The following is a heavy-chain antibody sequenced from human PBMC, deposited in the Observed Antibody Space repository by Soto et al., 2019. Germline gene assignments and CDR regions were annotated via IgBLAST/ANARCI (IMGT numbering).Heavy chain of an antibody. CDR1: GGSISNYY. Sequence: ETLSLTCTVSGGSISNYYWSWIRQPPGRGLEWIGHIFYSGSTNYNPALKSRVTISVDTSKSQFSLNLSSLTAADTAVYYCARGRGNFDFWGQGTLVTVSS. CDR3: ARGRGNFDF. V-gene: IGHV4-59*01. J-gene: IGHJ4*02. CDR2: IFYSGST. D-gene: IGHD3-10*01.